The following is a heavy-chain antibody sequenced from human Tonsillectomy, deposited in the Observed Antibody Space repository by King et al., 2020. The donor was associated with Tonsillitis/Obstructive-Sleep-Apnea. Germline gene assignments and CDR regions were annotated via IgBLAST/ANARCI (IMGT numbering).Heavy chain of an antibody. CDR1: GYSFTSYW. D-gene: IGHD1-26*01. V-gene: IGHV5-51*01. CDR3: ARQSGSYYDYYYYMDV. J-gene: IGHJ6*03. CDR2: IYPGDSDT. Sequence: QLVQSGAEVKKPGESLKISCQGSGYSFTSYWIGWVRQMPGKGLEGMGIIYPGDSDTRYSPSFQGQVTISADKSISTAYLQWGSLKASDTAIDYCARQSGSYYDYYYYMDVWGKGTTVTVSS.